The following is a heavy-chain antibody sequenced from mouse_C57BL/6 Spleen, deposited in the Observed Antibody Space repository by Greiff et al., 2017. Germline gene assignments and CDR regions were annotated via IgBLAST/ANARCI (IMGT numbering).Heavy chain of an antibody. Sequence: VQLKESGGGLVKPGGSLKLSCAASGFTFSDYGMHWVRQAPEKGLEWVAYISSGSSTIYYADTVKGRFTISRDNSKNTLFRQITSLRSEDTAMYYCARTLYDGSSLYYAIDYWGQGTSVTVSS. V-gene: IGHV5-17*01. CDR3: ARTLYDGSSLYYAIDY. J-gene: IGHJ4*01. D-gene: IGHD1-1*01. CDR1: GFTFSDYG. CDR2: ISSGSSTI.